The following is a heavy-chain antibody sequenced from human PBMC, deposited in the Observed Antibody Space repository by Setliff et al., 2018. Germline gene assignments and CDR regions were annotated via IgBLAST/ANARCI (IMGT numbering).Heavy chain of an antibody. CDR2: IIPVFGTA. CDR3: AGEFYSFWSGYTDRQYYSYGMDV. D-gene: IGHD3-3*01. J-gene: IGHJ6*02. Sequence: ASVKVSCKASGGTFSSYAISWVRQAPGQGFEWMGGIIPVFGTADYAQKFQGRVTITADESTATFYMEVSSLRSDDTAVYYCAGEFYSFWSGYTDRQYYSYGMDVWGQGTTVTV. CDR1: GGTFSSYA. V-gene: IGHV1-69*13.